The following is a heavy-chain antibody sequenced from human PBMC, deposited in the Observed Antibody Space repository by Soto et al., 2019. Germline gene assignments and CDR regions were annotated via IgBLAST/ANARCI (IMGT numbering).Heavy chain of an antibody. V-gene: IGHV3-9*01. J-gene: IGHJ5*02. CDR1: GFTFDDYA. CDR3: AKGRDSSSSSWFDP. Sequence: EVQLVESGGGLVQPGRSLRLSCAASGFTFDDYAMHWVRQAPGKGLEWVSGISWNSGSIGYADSVTGRFTISRDNAQNSLYLQMNSLRAEDTAFYYCAKGRDSSSSSWFDPWGQGTLVTVSS. CDR2: ISWNSGSI. D-gene: IGHD6-6*01.